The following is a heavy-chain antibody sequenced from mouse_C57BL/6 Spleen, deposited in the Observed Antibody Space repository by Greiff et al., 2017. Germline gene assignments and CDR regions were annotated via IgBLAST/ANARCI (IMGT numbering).Heavy chain of an antibody. V-gene: IGHV1-63*01. CDR3: ARSYGSSYWYFDV. Sequence: VQLQQSGAELVRPGTSVKMSCKASGYTFTNYWIGWAKQRPGHGLEWIGDIYPGGGYTKYNEKFKGKATLTADKSSSTAYMQFSSLTSEDSAIYYCARSYGSSYWYFDVWGTGTTVTVSS. D-gene: IGHD1-1*01. CDR2: IYPGGGYT. J-gene: IGHJ1*03. CDR1: GYTFTNYW.